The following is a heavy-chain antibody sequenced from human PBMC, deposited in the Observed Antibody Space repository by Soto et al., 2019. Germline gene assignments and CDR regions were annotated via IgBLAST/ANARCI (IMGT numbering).Heavy chain of an antibody. CDR3: ARDRAGHNLEGFDI. D-gene: IGHD3-3*01. CDR2: IYSGGST. V-gene: IGHV3-53*01. CDR1: GFTVSSDY. Sequence: PGGSLRLSCAASGFTVSSDYMSWVRQAPGKGLEWVSVIYSGGSTYYADSVKGRFTISRDNSKNTLYLQMNSLRTEDTAVYYCARDRAGHNLEGFDIWGKGTMVTVSS. J-gene: IGHJ3*02.